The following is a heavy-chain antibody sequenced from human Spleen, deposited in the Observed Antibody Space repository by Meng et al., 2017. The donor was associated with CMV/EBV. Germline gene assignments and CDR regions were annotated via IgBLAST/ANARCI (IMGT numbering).Heavy chain of an antibody. D-gene: IGHD3-3*01. CDR3: ARGITYYDFWSGHNWFDP. CDR2: INHSGST. Sequence: SETLSLTCAVFGESFSGYYWSWIRQPPGKGLEWIGEINHSGSTNYNPSLKSRVTISVDTSKNHFSLKLSSVTAGDTAVYYCARGITYYDFWSGHNWFDPWGQGTLVTVSS. CDR1: GESFSGYY. J-gene: IGHJ5*02. V-gene: IGHV4-34*01.